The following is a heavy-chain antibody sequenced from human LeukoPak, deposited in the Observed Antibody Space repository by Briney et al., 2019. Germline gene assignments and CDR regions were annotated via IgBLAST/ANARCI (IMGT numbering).Heavy chain of an antibody. V-gene: IGHV3-30*04. CDR2: ISYDGSNK. D-gene: IGHD4-17*01. J-gene: IGHJ4*02. CDR3: ARAPGDYGDYEGYFDY. CDR1: GFTFSNYA. Sequence: HPGGSLRLSCVVSGFTFSNYAMHWVRQAPGKGLEWVAFISYDGSNKYYADSVKGRFTISRDNAKNSLYLQMNSLRAEDTAVYYCARAPGDYGDYEGYFDYWGQGTLVTVSS.